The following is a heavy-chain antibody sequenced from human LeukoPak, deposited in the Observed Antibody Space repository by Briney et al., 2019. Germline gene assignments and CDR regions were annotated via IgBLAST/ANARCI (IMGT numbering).Heavy chain of an antibody. V-gene: IGHV3-11*04. CDR2: ISITGSTI. J-gene: IGHJ4*02. Sequence: GGSLRLSCAASGFTFSDYYMSWIRQAPGKGLEWVSYISITGSTIYYADSVKGRFAISRDNAQNSLYLQMNGLRAEDTAVYYCARAGHYYYDGSNYSDYWGQGTLVTVSS. CDR1: GFTFSDYY. D-gene: IGHD3-22*01. CDR3: ARAGHYYYDGSNYSDY.